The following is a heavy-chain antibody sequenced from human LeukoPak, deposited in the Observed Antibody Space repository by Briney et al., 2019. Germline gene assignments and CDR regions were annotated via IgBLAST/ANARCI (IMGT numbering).Heavy chain of an antibody. CDR1: GFTFSSFW. D-gene: IGHD1-1*01. Sequence: GGSLRLSCAASGFTFSSFWMHWVRQAPGKGPVWVSRIRSDGSSTSYADSVKGRFTISRDNAKNTLYLQMNNLRAEDTAVYYCARDQYKIDCWGQGTLVTVSS. CDR3: ARDQYKIDC. CDR2: IRSDGSST. V-gene: IGHV3-74*01. J-gene: IGHJ4*02.